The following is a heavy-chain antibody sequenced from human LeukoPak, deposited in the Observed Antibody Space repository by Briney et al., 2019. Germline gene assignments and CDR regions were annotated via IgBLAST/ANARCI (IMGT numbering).Heavy chain of an antibody. D-gene: IGHD1-26*01. V-gene: IGHV3-23*01. Sequence: GGSLRLSCAASGLTFSNYAIKSVRQAPGKGLEWVPTINGSSKGTYYADSVKGRFTISRDSSKDTVYLQMDSLRAEHTAVYYCAKGSDYNLYFDHWGQGALVTVSS. CDR3: AKGSDYNLYFDH. CDR1: GLTFSNYA. J-gene: IGHJ5*02. CDR2: INGSSKGT.